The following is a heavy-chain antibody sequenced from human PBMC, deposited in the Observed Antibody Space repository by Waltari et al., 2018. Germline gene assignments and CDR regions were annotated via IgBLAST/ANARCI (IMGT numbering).Heavy chain of an antibody. Sequence: QVQLVQSGAEVKKPGSSVKVSCKASGGTFSSYAISWVRPAPGPGLEWMGGIIPIFGTANYAQKFQGRVTITADESTSTAYMELSSLRSEDTAVYYCASGLSDIVLMVYAPGPGAYYYGMDVWGQGTTVTVSS. V-gene: IGHV1-69*12. D-gene: IGHD2-8*01. J-gene: IGHJ6*02. CDR3: ASGLSDIVLMVYAPGPGAYYYGMDV. CDR1: GGTFSSYA. CDR2: IIPIFGTA.